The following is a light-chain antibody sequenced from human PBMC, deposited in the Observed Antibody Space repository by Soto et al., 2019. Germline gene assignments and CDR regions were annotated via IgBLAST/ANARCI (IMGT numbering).Light chain of an antibody. V-gene: IGLV2-14*01. J-gene: IGLJ1*01. CDR1: SSDTGTYNF. Sequence: QSALTQPASVSGSPGQSITISCTGTSSDTGTYNFVSWYQQHPGKAPKHIIYGVTNRPSGVSNRFSGSKSGNTASLTISGLQAEDEADYYCNSYAGTSYVFGTGPKLTVL. CDR2: GVT. CDR3: NSYAGTSYV.